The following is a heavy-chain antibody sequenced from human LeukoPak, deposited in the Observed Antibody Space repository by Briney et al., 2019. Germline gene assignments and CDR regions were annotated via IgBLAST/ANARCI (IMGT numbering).Heavy chain of an antibody. J-gene: IGHJ6*03. CDR1: GYTLTELS. Sequence: ASVKVSCKVSGYTLTELSMHWVRQAPGKGLEWMGGFDPEDGETIYAQKFQGRVTMTEDASTDTAYMELSSLRSEDTAVYYCARSWWFGESPNNYYYYYMDVWGKGTTVTISS. D-gene: IGHD3-10*01. CDR3: ARSWWFGESPNNYYYYYMDV. CDR2: FDPEDGET. V-gene: IGHV1-24*01.